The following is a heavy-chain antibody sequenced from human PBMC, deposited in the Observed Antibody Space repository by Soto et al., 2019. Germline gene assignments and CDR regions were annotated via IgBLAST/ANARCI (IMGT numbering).Heavy chain of an antibody. CDR3: AKXYSGSWLGYFXN. V-gene: IGHV3-30*18. CDR2: VSYDGRTK. CDR1: GFIFINYG. Sequence: PGGSLXLSCAASGFIFINYGMHWFRQAPGKGKEWVAVVSYDGRTKYYADAVKGRFTISRDNSKNTVDLQMNSLRDEDTAVYFCAKXYSGSWLGYFXNWAPGTLVXVSS. J-gene: IGHJ4*02. D-gene: IGHD6-13*01.